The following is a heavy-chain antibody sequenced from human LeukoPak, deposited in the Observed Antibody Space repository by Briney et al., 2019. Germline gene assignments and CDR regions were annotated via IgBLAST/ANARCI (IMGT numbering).Heavy chain of an antibody. CDR1: GFTFSSYG. CDR3: ARRPTAPKAFDY. Sequence: PGGSLRLSCAASGFTFSSYGMHWVRQAPGKGLEWVAVIWYDGSNKYYADSVKGRFTISRDNVKNTLYLQMNSLRAEDTAVYYCARRPTAPKAFDYWGQGTLVTVSS. D-gene: IGHD4-11*01. CDR2: IWYDGSNK. V-gene: IGHV3-33*01. J-gene: IGHJ4*02.